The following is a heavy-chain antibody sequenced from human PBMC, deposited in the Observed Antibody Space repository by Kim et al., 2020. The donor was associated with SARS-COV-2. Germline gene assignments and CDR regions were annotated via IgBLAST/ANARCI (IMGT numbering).Heavy chain of an antibody. J-gene: IGHJ6*02. Sequence: TFYADSVKGRFTISRDNSQNMVYLQMNSLRAEYTAIYYCAKRLASSALDVWGQGTTVTVSS. CDR2: T. CDR3: AKRLASSALDV. D-gene: IGHD6-6*01. V-gene: IGHV3-23*01.